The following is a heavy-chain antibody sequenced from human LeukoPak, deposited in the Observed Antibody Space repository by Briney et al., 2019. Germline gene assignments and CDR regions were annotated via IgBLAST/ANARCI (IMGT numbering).Heavy chain of an antibody. CDR2: ISSSGSTI. J-gene: IGHJ4*02. CDR1: GFTFSDYY. Sequence: GGSLRLSCAASGFTFSDYYMSWLRQAPGKGLEWVSYISSSGSTIYYADSVKGRFTISRDNAKNSLYLQMNSLRAEDTAVYYCAREETYYDILTGYHRPLYFDYWGQGTLVTVSS. D-gene: IGHD3-9*01. V-gene: IGHV3-11*01. CDR3: AREETYYDILTGYHRPLYFDY.